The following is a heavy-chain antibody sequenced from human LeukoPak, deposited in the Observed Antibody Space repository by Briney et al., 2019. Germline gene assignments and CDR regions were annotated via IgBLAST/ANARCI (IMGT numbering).Heavy chain of an antibody. CDR3: ARSSTVTSLWYFDL. CDR1: GGSISSYY. J-gene: IGHJ2*01. D-gene: IGHD4-17*01. CDR2: IYYSGST. V-gene: IGHV4-59*01. Sequence: SETLSLTCTVSGGSISSYYWSWIRQPPGKGLEWIGYIYYSGSTNYNPSLKSRVTISVDTSKNQFSLKLSSVTAADTAVYYCARSSTVTSLWYFDLWGRGTLVTVSS.